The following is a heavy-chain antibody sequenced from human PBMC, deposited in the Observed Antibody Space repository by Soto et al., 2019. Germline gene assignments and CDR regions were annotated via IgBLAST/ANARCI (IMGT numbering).Heavy chain of an antibody. D-gene: IGHD1-1*01. Sequence: QVHLVQSGAEVKKPGASVKVSCKASGYTFTSCGISWVRQAPGQGLEWMGLINTYNGYTNYPQNLQGRVTMTTDTTRGTVYMELRSLTSDDTAVYYCARALTKGLDVWGQGTTVTVSS. CDR1: GYTFTSCG. CDR2: INTYNGYT. J-gene: IGHJ6*02. CDR3: ARALTKGLDV. V-gene: IGHV1-18*01.